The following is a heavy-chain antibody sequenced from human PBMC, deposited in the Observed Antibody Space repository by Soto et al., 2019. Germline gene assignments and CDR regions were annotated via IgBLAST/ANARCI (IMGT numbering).Heavy chain of an antibody. J-gene: IGHJ4*02. CDR1: GYTFTSYG. D-gene: IGHD3-22*01. CDR2: ISAYNGNT. V-gene: IGHV1-18*01. CDR3: ARFSGYYRNFDY. Sequence: ASVKVSCKASGYTFTSYGISWVRQAPGQGLEWMGWISAYNGNTDYAQKLQGRVTMTTDTSTSTVYMELRSLRSDDTAVYYCARFSGYYRNFDYWGQGTLVTVSS.